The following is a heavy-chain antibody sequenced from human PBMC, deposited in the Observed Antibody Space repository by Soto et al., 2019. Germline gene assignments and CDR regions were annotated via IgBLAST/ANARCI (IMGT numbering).Heavy chain of an antibody. D-gene: IGHD6-6*01. V-gene: IGHV5-51*01. CDR3: ARQPQYSSSRDEYFQH. CDR2: IYPGDSDT. Sequence: GESLKISCKGSGYSFTSYWIGWVRQMPGKGLEWMGIIYPGDSDTRYSPSFQGQVTISADKSISTAYLQWSSLKASDTAMYYCARQPQYSSSRDEYFQHWGQGTLVTVSS. CDR1: GYSFTSYW. J-gene: IGHJ1*01.